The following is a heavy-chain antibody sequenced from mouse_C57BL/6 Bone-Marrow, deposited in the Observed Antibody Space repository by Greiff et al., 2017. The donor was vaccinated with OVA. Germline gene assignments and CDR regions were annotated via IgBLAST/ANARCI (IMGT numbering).Heavy chain of an antibody. J-gene: IGHJ4*01. D-gene: IGHD2-2*01. Sequence: EVKLEESGGGLVQPKGSLKLSCAASGFSFNTYAMNWVRQAPGKGLEWVARIRSKSNNYATYYADSVKDRFTISRDDSESMLYLQMNNLKTEDTAMYYCVRPMVTTGYYYAMDYWGQGTSVTVSS. CDR1: GFSFNTYA. V-gene: IGHV10-1*01. CDR3: VRPMVTTGYYYAMDY. CDR2: IRSKSNNYAT.